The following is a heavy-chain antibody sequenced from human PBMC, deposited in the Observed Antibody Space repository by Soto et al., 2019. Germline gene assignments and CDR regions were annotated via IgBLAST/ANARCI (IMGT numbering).Heavy chain of an antibody. CDR3: ARHGYDILTGYYTRANWFDP. J-gene: IGHJ5*02. Sequence: GESLKISCKGSGYSFTSYWIGWVRQMPGKGLEWMGIIYPGDSDTRYSPSFQGQVTISADKSISTAYLQWSSLKASDTAMYYCARHGYDILTGYYTRANWFDPWGQGTLVTVSS. D-gene: IGHD3-9*01. CDR1: GYSFTSYW. CDR2: IYPGDSDT. V-gene: IGHV5-51*01.